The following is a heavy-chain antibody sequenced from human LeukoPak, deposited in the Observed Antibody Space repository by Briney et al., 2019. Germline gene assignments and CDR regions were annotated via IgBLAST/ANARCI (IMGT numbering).Heavy chain of an antibody. Sequence: QAGGSLRLSCAASGFTFSSYAMSWVRQAPGKGLEWVSAISGSGGSTYYADSVKGRFTISRDNSKNTLYLQMNSLRAEDTAVYYCAKDVHLVYSSSWYLAWGQGTMVTVSS. CDR3: AKDVHLVYSSSWYLA. D-gene: IGHD6-13*01. J-gene: IGHJ3*01. V-gene: IGHV3-23*01. CDR1: GFTFSSYA. CDR2: ISGSGGST.